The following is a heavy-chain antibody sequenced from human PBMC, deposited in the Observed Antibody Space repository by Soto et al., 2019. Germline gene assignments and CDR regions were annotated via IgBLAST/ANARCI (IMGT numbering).Heavy chain of an antibody. CDR2: ISSSSSHI. CDR1: GFTFSSYS. D-gene: IGHD2-15*01. Sequence: PGGSLRLSCAASGFTFSSYSMNWVRQAPGKGLEWVSSISSSSSHIYYADSVKGRFTISRDNAKNSLYLQMNSLRAEDTAVYYCARDLSCSGGSCFPDYWGQGTLVTVSS. V-gene: IGHV3-21*01. CDR3: ARDLSCSGGSCFPDY. J-gene: IGHJ4*02.